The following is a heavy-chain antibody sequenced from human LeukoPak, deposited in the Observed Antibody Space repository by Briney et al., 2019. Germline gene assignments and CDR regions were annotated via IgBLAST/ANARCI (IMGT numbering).Heavy chain of an antibody. CDR1: GFTFSAYA. V-gene: IGHV3-30*01. CDR2: ISFDGSNK. J-gene: IGHJ3*02. Sequence: GRSLRLSCAVSGFTFSAYAMHWVRQTPGKGLEWVAVISFDGSNKYYADYVKGRFTISGDKSKNTLYLHMTSLRPDDTAVYYCARGPGPIAGAKNPFDISSQGTMVAVSP. CDR3: ARGPGPIAGAKNPFDI. D-gene: IGHD1-26*01.